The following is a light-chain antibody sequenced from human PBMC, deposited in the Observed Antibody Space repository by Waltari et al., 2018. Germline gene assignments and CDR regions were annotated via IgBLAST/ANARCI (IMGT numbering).Light chain of an antibody. CDR2: GNS. J-gene: IGLJ2*01. Sequence: QSVLTQPPSVSGAPGQGVTISCTGSSSNIGAGYDVHWYQQLPGTAPKLLIYGNSNRPSGVPDRFSVSKSGTSASLAITGLQAEDEADYYCQSYDSSLSGSVFGGGTKLTVL. CDR3: QSYDSSLSGSV. CDR1: SSNIGAGYD. V-gene: IGLV1-40*01.